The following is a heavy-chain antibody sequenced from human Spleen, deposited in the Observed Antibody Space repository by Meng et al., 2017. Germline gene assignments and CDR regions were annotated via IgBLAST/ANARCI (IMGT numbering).Heavy chain of an antibody. CDR3: ARGGTREPYY. Sequence: LSCTVSDYSISSGYYWAWIRQPPGKGLEWIGSIHHSGTTYYNPSLKSRVTISVDTSRNHFSLKLTSLTAADTAVYYCARGGTREPYYWGQGTLVTVSS. CDR2: IHHSGTT. CDR1: DYSISSGYY. V-gene: IGHV4-38-2*02. J-gene: IGHJ4*02. D-gene: IGHD1-26*01.